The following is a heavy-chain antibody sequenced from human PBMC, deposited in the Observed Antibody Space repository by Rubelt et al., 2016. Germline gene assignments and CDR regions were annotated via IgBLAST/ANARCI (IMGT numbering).Heavy chain of an antibody. CDR1: GGSISSSSYY. CDR2: NYSGDT. V-gene: IGHV4-39*01. J-gene: IGHJ6*02. CDR3: ARQNRYYYYGMDV. Sequence: QLQLQESGPGLVRPSETLSLTCTVSGGSISSSSYYLGWIRQPAGQGLEWIGSNYSGDTYYNPSLKTRVTISVDTAKNQLSLKWTAVTAADTAVYYCARQNRYYYYGMDVWGQGTTVTVSS.